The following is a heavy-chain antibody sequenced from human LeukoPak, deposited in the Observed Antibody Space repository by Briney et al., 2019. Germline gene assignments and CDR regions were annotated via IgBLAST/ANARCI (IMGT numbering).Heavy chain of an antibody. J-gene: IGHJ4*02. CDR1: GYSFTSYW. V-gene: IGHV5-51*01. Sequence: GVSLKISCKGSGYSFTSYWIGWVRQMPGKGLEWVGIIYRGDSDTRYGPSFQGQVTISADKSISTAYLQWSSLKASDTAMYYCARGVYSSGWYLNYWGQGTLVTVSS. D-gene: IGHD6-19*01. CDR2: IYRGDSDT. CDR3: ARGVYSSGWYLNY.